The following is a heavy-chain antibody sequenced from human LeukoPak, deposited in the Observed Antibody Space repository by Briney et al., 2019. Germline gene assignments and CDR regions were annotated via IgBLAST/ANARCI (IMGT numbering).Heavy chain of an antibody. CDR1: GFTFSSYS. D-gene: IGHD5-18*01. CDR3: SRGYSYGLGASDY. J-gene: IGHJ4*02. Sequence: GGSLRLSCAASGFTFSSYSMHWVRQAPGKGLEWVSSISSSSSYIYYADSVKGRFTISRDNAKNSLYLQMNSLRAEDTAVYYCSRGYSYGLGASDYWGQGTLVTVSS. V-gene: IGHV3-21*01. CDR2: ISSSSSYI.